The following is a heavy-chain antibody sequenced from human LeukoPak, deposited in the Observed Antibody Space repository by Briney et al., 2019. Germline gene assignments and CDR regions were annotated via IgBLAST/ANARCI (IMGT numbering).Heavy chain of an antibody. CDR2: IKSKTDGGTT. V-gene: IGHV3-15*01. Sequence: GGSLRLSCAASGFTFSSYAMSWVRQAPGKGLEWVGRIKSKTDGGTTDYAAPVKGRFTISRDDSKNTLYLQMNSLKIEDTAVYYCTTGTGQALYYYYMDVWGKGTTVTVSS. D-gene: IGHD1-14*01. J-gene: IGHJ6*03. CDR1: GFTFSSYA. CDR3: TTGTGQALYYYYMDV.